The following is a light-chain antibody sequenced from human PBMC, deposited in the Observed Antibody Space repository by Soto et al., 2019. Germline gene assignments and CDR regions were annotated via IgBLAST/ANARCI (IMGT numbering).Light chain of an antibody. CDR2: GAS. CDR3: QQYASSPGT. V-gene: IGKV3-20*01. CDR1: QSVISSY. J-gene: IGKJ1*01. Sequence: EIMLTQSPGTLSLSPGEGATLSCRASQSVISSYLAWYQQKPGQAPRLLIYGASSRATGIPDRFSGSGSGTDFSLTISRLEPEDFEVYYCQQYASSPGTFGKGTKVEIK.